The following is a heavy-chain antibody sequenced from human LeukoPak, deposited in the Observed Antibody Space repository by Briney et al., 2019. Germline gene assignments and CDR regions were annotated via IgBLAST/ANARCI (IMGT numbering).Heavy chain of an antibody. CDR2: ITWDGVRT. V-gene: IGHV3-43*01. CDR3: ARGDSSSWTSGGHDY. D-gene: IGHD6-13*01. J-gene: IGHJ4*02. CDR1: GFKFEDFT. Sequence: PGGSLRLSCAASGFKFEDFTMHWLRQAPGKGLEWVSLITWDGVRTWYADSVQGRFTISRDNSKNSLYLQMNSLRTEDTALYYCARGDSSSWTSGGHDYWGLGTLVTVSS.